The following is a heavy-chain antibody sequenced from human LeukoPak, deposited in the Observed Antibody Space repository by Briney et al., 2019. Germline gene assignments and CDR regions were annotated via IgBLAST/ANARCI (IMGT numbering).Heavy chain of an antibody. J-gene: IGHJ4*02. V-gene: IGHV3-20*04. CDR3: AKGSGWFDFDY. D-gene: IGHD6-19*01. CDR2: INWNGGST. Sequence: GGSLRLSCAASGFTFDDYGMSWVRQAPGKGLEWVSGINWNGGSTGYADSVKGRFTISRDNAKNSLYLQMNSLRAEDTAVYYCAKGSGWFDFDYWGQGTLVTVSS. CDR1: GFTFDDYG.